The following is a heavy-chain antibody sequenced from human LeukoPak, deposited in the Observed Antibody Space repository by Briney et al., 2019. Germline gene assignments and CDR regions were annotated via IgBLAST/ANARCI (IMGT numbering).Heavy chain of an antibody. J-gene: IGHJ6*03. D-gene: IGHD5-12*01. CDR3: AKEGWIYYYYYMDV. Sequence: GGSLRLSCAASGFTFSSYGMSWVRQAPGKGLEWVSEISGSGGSTYYADSVKGRFTISRDNSKNTLYLQMNSLRAGDTAVYYCAKEGWIYYYYYMDVWGKGTTVTIS. V-gene: IGHV3-23*01. CDR1: GFTFSSYG. CDR2: ISGSGGST.